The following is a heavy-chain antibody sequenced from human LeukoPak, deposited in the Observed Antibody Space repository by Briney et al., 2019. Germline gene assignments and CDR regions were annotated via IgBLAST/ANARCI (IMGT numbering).Heavy chain of an antibody. V-gene: IGHV1-69*05. J-gene: IGHJ4*02. CDR2: IIPIFGTA. D-gene: IGHD3-22*01. CDR3: GRYNYYDGGGYYYVDY. CDR1: GYTFTSYG. Sequence: SVKVSCTASGYTFTSYGISWVRKAPGQGLEWMGRIIPIFGTANYAQKFQGRVTITTDESTSTAYMELSSLRSEDTAVYYCGRYNYYDGGGYYYVDYWGQGTLVTVSS.